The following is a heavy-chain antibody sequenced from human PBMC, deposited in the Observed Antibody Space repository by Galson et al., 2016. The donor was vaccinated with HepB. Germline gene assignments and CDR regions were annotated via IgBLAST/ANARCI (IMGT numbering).Heavy chain of an antibody. V-gene: IGHV3-9*01. D-gene: IGHD5-12*01. CDR1: GFSFEDYV. CDR2: ISWTSHMI. Sequence: SLRLSCAGLGFSFEDYVMHWVRQAPGKGLEWVSGISWTSHMIGYADSVKGRFTISRDNAKNSLYPQMNSLRVEDTGLYYCAKARARGDYTGYLAETDSWGQGALVTVSS. J-gene: IGHJ5*01. CDR3: AKARARGDYTGYLAETDS.